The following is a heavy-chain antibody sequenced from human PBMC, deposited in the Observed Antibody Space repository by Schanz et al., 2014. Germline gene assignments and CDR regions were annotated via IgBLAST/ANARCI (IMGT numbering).Heavy chain of an antibody. CDR3: ARGTPFLCDY. CDR1: GFTFSDYY. D-gene: IGHD3-16*01. Sequence: HVQLVESGGTLVKPGGSLRLSCVVSGFTFSDYYMSWIRQAPGKGLEWVSYISSSSIYTNYADSVKGRFTISRDNAKNSLYLQMNSLRAEDTAVYYCARGTPFLCDYWGQGTLVTVSS. J-gene: IGHJ4*02. CDR2: ISSSSIYT. V-gene: IGHV3-11*06.